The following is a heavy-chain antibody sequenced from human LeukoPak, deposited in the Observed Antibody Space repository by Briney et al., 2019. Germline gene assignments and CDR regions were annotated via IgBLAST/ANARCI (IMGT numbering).Heavy chain of an antibody. CDR2: IYYSGST. CDR1: GGSISSYY. CDR3: ARNTIAAAGSFDY. J-gene: IGHJ4*02. V-gene: IGHV4-59*01. D-gene: IGHD6-13*01. Sequence: PSETLSLTCTVSGGSISSYYWSWIRQPPGEGLEWIGYIYYSGSTNYNPSLKSRVIISVDTSKNQFSLKLSSVTAADTAVYYCARNTIAAAGSFDYWGQGTLVTVSS.